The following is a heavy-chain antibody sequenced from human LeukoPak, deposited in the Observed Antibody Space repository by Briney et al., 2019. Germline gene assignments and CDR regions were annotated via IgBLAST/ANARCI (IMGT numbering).Heavy chain of an antibody. J-gene: IGHJ4*02. CDR3: ARGFEGASMVRGVLMRD. D-gene: IGHD3-10*01. Sequence: GGSLRLSCAASGFTFSSYGMSWVRQAPGKGLEWVSAISSSGGSTYYADSVKGRFTISRDNSKNTLYLQMNSLRAEDTAVYYCARGFEGASMVRGVLMRDWGQGTLVTVSS. CDR1: GFTFSSYG. CDR2: ISSSGGST. V-gene: IGHV3-23*01.